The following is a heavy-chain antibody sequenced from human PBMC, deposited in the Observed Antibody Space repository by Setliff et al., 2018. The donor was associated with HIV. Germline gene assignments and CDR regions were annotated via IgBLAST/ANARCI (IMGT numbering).Heavy chain of an antibody. CDR2: ITSRSEK. CDR3: ARATQLRSGVVDPAAKYFYYYMDV. J-gene: IGHJ6*03. Sequence: GGSLRLSCEVSGFTFSSYNMNWVRQAPGKGLEWVSSITSRSEKYYVDSVRGRFTISRDNAKNSLYPQINSLRAEDTAVYYCARATQLRSGVVDPAAKYFYYYMDVWGKGTTVTVSS. CDR1: GFTFSSYN. D-gene: IGHD2-2*01. V-gene: IGHV3-21*01.